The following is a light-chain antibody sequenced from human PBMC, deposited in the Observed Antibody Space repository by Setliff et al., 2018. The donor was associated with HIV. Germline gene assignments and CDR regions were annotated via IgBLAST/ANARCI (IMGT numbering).Light chain of an antibody. CDR2: KVS. V-gene: IGKV1-5*03. CDR1: QSIDNW. J-gene: IGKJ1*01. CDR3: QQYHTYGWT. Sequence: DIQMTQSPSTLSASVGDRVTITCRASQSIDNWLAWYQQKPGKAPKLLIYKVSRLQTGVPSRFSGSGSGTEFTLTISSLQPDDFATFYCQQYHTYGWTFGQGTKVE.